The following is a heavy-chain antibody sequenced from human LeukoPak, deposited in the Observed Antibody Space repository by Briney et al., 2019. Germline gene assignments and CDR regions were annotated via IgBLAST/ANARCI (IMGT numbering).Heavy chain of an antibody. D-gene: IGHD3-16*02. CDR2: INHSGST. CDR3: ARGSGIWGSYRSHRFDP. CDR1: GGSFSGYY. V-gene: IGHV4-34*01. Sequence: SETLSLTCAAYGGSFSGYYWSWIRQPPGKGLEWIGEINHSGSTNYNPSLKSRVTISVDTSKNQFSLKLSSVTAADTAVYYCARGSGIWGSYRSHRFDPWGQGTLVTVSS. J-gene: IGHJ5*02.